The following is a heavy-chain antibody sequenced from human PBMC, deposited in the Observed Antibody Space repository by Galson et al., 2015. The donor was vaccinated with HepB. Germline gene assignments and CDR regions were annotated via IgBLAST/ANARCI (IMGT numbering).Heavy chain of an antibody. V-gene: IGHV4-4*07. CDR1: GGSISGYY. Sequence: SETLSLTCTVSGGSISGYYWSWNRQPAGKGLEWIGRIHTSGSTNYNPSLKSRVTMSVDTSKNQFSLRLSSVTAADTAVYYCAREGDFWSGYPYYYYYYMDVWDKGTTVTVSS. J-gene: IGHJ6*03. CDR2: IHTSGST. D-gene: IGHD3-3*01. CDR3: AREGDFWSGYPYYYYYYMDV.